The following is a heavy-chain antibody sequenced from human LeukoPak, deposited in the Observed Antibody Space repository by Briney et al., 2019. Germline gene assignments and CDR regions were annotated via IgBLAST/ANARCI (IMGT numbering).Heavy chain of an antibody. D-gene: IGHD3-3*01. J-gene: IGHJ4*02. CDR2: INPSGGST. CDR3: ARWALYYDFWSGYSTPFDY. CDR1: GYTFTSYY. V-gene: IGHV1-46*01. Sequence: ASVKVSCKASGYTFTSYYMHWVRQAPGQGLEWMGIINPSGGSTSYAQKFQGRVTMTRDTSTSTVYMELSSLRSEDTAVYYCARWALYYDFWSGYSTPFDYWGQGTLVTVSS.